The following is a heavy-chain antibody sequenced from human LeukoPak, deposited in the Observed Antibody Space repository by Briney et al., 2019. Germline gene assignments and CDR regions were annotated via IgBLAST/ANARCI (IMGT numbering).Heavy chain of an antibody. V-gene: IGHV3-30-3*01. D-gene: IGHD2-21*02. Sequence: GGSLRLSCATSGFTFSDYAMYWVRQAPGKGLEWEALISYDGIGKYYADSVKGRFTISRDNSKNTLYLQMDGLRAEDTALYYCAREVTYGASALQHWGQGTLVTVSS. CDR3: AREVTYGASALQH. CDR1: GFTFSDYA. CDR2: ISYDGIGK. J-gene: IGHJ1*01.